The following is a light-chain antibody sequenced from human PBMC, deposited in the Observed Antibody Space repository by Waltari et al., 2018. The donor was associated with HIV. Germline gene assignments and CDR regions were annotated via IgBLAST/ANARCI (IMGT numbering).Light chain of an antibody. CDR1: QPVSSSH. CDR2: GAS. CDR3: HQYGSLPET. Sequence: DTALTQSPGTLSLSPGEGAILSCRTSQPVSSSHLAWYQQKPGQAPRLLVYGASTRAAGIPDRFSGSGSGADVTLSISRLEPEDFAVYYCHQYGSLPETFGQGTKV. J-gene: IGKJ1*01. V-gene: IGKV3-20*01.